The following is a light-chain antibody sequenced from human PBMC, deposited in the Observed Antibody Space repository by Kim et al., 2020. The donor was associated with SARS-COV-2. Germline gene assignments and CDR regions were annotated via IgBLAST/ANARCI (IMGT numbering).Light chain of an antibody. V-gene: IGLV7-43*01. CDR2: RTN. CDR3: LLNSGGVWV. CDR1: TGAVTNDYY. J-gene: IGLJ3*02. Sequence: PGVTVTSTCASITGAVTNDYYPNWFQQRPGQPPRALIYRTNNEHSWTPARFSGSLLGGKAALTLSGVQPEDEADYYCLLNSGGVWVFGGGTQLTVL.